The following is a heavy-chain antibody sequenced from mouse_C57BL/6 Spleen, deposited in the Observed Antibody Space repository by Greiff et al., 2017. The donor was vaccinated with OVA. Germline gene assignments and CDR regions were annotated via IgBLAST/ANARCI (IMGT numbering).Heavy chain of an antibody. V-gene: IGHV1-4*01. CDR1: GYTFTSYT. CDR2: INPSSGYT. CDR3: ARSGSTVYPYYFDY. D-gene: IGHD2-1*01. J-gene: IGHJ2*01. Sequence: VQLQQSGAELARPGASVKMSCKASGYTFTSYTMHWVKQRPGQGLEWIGYINPSSGYTKYNQKFKDKATLTADKSSSTAYMQLSSLTSEDSAVDYCARSGSTVYPYYFDYWGQGTTLTVSS.